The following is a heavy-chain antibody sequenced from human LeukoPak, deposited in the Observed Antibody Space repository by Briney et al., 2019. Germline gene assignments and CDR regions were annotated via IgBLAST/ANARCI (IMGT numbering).Heavy chain of an antibody. Sequence: GGSLRLSCAASGFTFGTCWMSWVRQAPGKGLEWVANIKQDGSEQNFVDSVKGRFTISRDNAKNSLYLQMNSLRAEDTAVYYCARNQGSGWSHIDYWGQGTLVTVSS. J-gene: IGHJ4*02. V-gene: IGHV3-7*01. CDR2: IKQDGSEQ. D-gene: IGHD6-19*01. CDR3: ARNQGSGWSHIDY. CDR1: GFTFGTCW.